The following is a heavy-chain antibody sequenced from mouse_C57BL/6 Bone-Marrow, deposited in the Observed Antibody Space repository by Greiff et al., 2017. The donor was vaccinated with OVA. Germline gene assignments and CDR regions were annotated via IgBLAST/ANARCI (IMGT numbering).Heavy chain of an antibody. CDR2: INPSSGYT. CDR1: GYTFTSYT. D-gene: IGHD3-2*02. Sequence: QVQLQQSGAELVRPGASVKMSCKASGYTFTSYTMHWVKQSPGQGLEWIGYINPSSGYTNYNQKFKDKATLTADKASSTAYLQLSSLTSEDSAVYYCARPPDQGAMDYWGQGTTVTVSS. CDR3: ARPPDQGAMDY. V-gene: IGHV1-4*01. J-gene: IGHJ4*01.